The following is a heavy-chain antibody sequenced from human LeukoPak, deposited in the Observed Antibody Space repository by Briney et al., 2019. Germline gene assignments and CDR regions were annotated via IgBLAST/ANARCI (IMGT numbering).Heavy chain of an antibody. D-gene: IGHD6-19*01. CDR2: INPNSGGT. J-gene: IGHJ3*02. Sequence: ASVKVSCKASGYTFTGYYMHWVRQAPGQGLEWMGWINPNSGGTNYAQKFQGRVTMTRDTSISTAYMELSRLRSDDTAVYYCARHVTGAIAVAGLSNAFDIWGQGTMVTVSS. CDR3: ARHVTGAIAVAGLSNAFDI. CDR1: GYTFTGYY. V-gene: IGHV1-2*02.